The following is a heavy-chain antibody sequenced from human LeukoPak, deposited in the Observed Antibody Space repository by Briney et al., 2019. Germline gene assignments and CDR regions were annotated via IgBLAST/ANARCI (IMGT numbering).Heavy chain of an antibody. CDR1: GFTFSNYA. D-gene: IGHD6-6*01. CDR2: ISGSGGST. J-gene: IGHJ4*02. CDR3: AKDRYRIEARSFDS. Sequence: PGGSLRPSCAASGFTFSNYAMSWVRQAPGKGLEWVSTISGSGGSTYYADSVKGRFTISRDKSKNTLYLQTNSLRAEDTAVYCCAKDRYRIEARSFDSWGQGTLVTVSS. V-gene: IGHV3-23*01.